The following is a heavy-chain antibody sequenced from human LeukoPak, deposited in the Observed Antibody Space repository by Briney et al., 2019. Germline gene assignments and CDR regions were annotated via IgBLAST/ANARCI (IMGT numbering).Heavy chain of an antibody. D-gene: IGHD3-10*01. CDR3: ARGGAGTYYKRDGWFDP. V-gene: IGHV1-8*01. Sequence: ASVKVSCKASGYTFNSYDINWVRQATGQGLEWMGWMNPNTGNTGYGERFQGRVTMTRDNSISTAYMELNSLTSEDTAVYYCARGGAGTYYKRDGWFDPWGQGTLVTVSS. CDR2: MNPNTGNT. CDR1: GYTFNSYD. J-gene: IGHJ5*02.